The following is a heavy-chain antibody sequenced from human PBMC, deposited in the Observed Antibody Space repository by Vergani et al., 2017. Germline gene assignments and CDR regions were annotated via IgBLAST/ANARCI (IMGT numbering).Heavy chain of an antibody. CDR1: EYSFGNYW. Sequence: VELVNSGPEMRKPGESLKISCKVSEYSFGNYWIGWVRQMPGKGLEWLGIIYPADSDTRYSPSFQGQVTISADKSISTAFLQWDSLKASDTALYYCARHTTYTDSWGQGTLVTVSS. J-gene: IGHJ4*02. CDR3: ARHTTYTDS. D-gene: IGHD1-1*01. V-gene: IGHV5-51*01. CDR2: IYPADSDT.